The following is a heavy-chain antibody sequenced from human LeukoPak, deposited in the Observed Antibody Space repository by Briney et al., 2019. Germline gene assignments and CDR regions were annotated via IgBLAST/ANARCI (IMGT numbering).Heavy chain of an antibody. CDR3: ARDDREQWLPPNGMDV. J-gene: IGHJ6*02. D-gene: IGHD6-19*01. Sequence: ASVKVSCKASGYTLTGYYMHWVRQAPGQGLEWMGWINPNSGGTNYAQKFQGRVTMTRDTSISTAYMELSRLRSDDTAVYYCARDDREQWLPPNGMDVWGQGTTVIVSS. CDR2: INPNSGGT. CDR1: GYTLTGYY. V-gene: IGHV1-2*02.